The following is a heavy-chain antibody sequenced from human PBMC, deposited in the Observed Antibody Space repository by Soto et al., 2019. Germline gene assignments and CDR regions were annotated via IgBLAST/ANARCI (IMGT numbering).Heavy chain of an antibody. CDR3: ARQIYDSDTGPNFQYYFDS. J-gene: IGHJ4*02. CDR1: GYSFAGYW. Sequence: PXGALKISCKGCGYSFAGYWITWVRQKPGKGLEWMGRIDPSDSQTYYSPSFRGHVTISATKSITTVFLQWSSLRASDTAMYYCARQIYDSDTGPNFQYYFDSWGQGTPVTVSS. CDR2: IDPSDSQT. D-gene: IGHD3-22*01. V-gene: IGHV5-10-1*01.